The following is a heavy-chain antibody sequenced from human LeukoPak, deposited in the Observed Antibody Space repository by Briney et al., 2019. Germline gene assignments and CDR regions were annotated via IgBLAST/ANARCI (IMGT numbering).Heavy chain of an antibody. D-gene: IGHD4-11*01. J-gene: IGHJ4*02. CDR3: ATYSYSYFDY. V-gene: IGHV1-69*05. Sequence: SVKVSCKASGYTFTSYDINWVRQATGQGLEWMGGIIPIFAAANYAQKFQGRITITTDESTSTAYMELSSLRSEDTAVYYCATYSYSYFDYWGQGTLVTVSS. CDR2: IIPIFAAA. CDR1: GYTFTSYD.